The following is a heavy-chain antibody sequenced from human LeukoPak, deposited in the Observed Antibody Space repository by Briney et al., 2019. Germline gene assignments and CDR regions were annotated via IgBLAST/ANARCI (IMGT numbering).Heavy chain of an antibody. J-gene: IGHJ4*02. V-gene: IGHV3-30-3*02. CDR2: ISYDGRNK. CDR3: AKSPTLWEYRYGDYEDY. D-gene: IGHD4-17*01. Sequence: GGSLRLSCAASGFAFSSYAMHWVRQAPGKGREWGAVISYDGRNKYFADSVKGRFTISRDNSRNTLYLQMNSLRAEDTAVYYCAKSPTLWEYRYGDYEDYWGQGTLVTVSS. CDR1: GFAFSSYA.